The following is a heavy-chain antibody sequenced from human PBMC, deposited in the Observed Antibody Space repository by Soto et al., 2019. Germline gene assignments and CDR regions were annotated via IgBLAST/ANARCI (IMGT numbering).Heavy chain of an antibody. CDR2: MNPNSGNT. CDR1: GYTFTSYD. D-gene: IGHD1-7*01. Sequence: QVQLVQSGAEVKKPGASVKVSCKASGYTFTSYDINWVRQATGQGLEWMGWMNPNSGNTGYAQKFQGRVTMTRNTSISTAFKGLSSLGSEDTAIYYCARGTRTTDVWGQGTTVTVSS. V-gene: IGHV1-8*01. J-gene: IGHJ6*02. CDR3: ARGTRTTDV.